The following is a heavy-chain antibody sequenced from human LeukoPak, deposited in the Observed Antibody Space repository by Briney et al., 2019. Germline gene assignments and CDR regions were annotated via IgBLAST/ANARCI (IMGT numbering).Heavy chain of an antibody. CDR1: GGTFSSYA. CDR2: IIPIFGTA. CDR3: ARDVDIVVVPAANPRAFDI. J-gene: IGHJ3*02. Sequence: SVKVSCKASGGTFSSYAISWVRQAPGQGLERMGGIIPIFGTANYAQKFQARVTITTDESTSTAYMELSSLRSEDTAVYYCARDVDIVVVPAANPRAFDIWGQGTMVTVSS. V-gene: IGHV1-69*05. D-gene: IGHD2-2*01.